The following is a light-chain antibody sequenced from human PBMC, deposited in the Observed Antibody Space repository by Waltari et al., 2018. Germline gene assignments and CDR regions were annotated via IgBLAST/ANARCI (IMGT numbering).Light chain of an antibody. J-gene: IGLJ2*01. CDR2: EVT. CDR3: SSRTSSSTVI. V-gene: IGLV2-18*02. Sequence: QSALTQPPSVSGSPGQSVTISCTGTGSDVGSYDRVSWYQQPPGTAPNLIIYEVTNRPSGVPDRFSGSKSGHTASLIISGLQAEDEADYYCSSRTSSSTVIFGGGTKLTVL. CDR1: GSDVGSYDR.